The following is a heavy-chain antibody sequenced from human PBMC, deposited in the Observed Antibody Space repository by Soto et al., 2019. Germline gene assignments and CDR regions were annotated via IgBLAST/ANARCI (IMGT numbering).Heavy chain of an antibody. D-gene: IGHD3-10*01. V-gene: IGHV3-11*06. Sequence: QVQLVESGGGLVKPGGSLRLSCAASGFTFSDYYMSWIRQAPGKGLEWVSYISSSSSYTNYADSVKGRFTISRDNAKKSLYLQMNSLRAEDTAVYYCAREPGNYGSGSDNWFDPWGQGTLVTVSS. CDR3: AREPGNYGSGSDNWFDP. J-gene: IGHJ5*02. CDR2: ISSSSSYT. CDR1: GFTFSDYY.